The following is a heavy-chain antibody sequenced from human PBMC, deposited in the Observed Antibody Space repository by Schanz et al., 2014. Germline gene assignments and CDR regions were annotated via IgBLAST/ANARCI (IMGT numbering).Heavy chain of an antibody. J-gene: IGHJ4*02. CDR1: GFTFSSYA. V-gene: IGHV3-33*08. CDR2: IWYDENNK. Sequence: QEQLVESGGGLVKPGGSLRLSCAASGFTFSSYAMHWVRQAPGKGLEWVAVIWYDENNKYYADSVKGRFTMSRDNSKNTLYLQMNSLRAEDTAVYYCASANYRRKINFDYWGRGTLVTVSS. D-gene: IGHD3-10*01. CDR3: ASANYRRKINFDY.